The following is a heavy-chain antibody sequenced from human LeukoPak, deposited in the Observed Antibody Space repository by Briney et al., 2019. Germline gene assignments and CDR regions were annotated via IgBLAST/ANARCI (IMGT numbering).Heavy chain of an antibody. D-gene: IGHD3-10*01. CDR1: GGSFSGYY. V-gene: IGHV4-34*01. CDR2: INHSGST. Sequence: PSETLSLTCAVYGGSFSGYYWSWIRQPPGKGLEWIGEINHSGSTNYNPSLKSRVTISVDTSKNQFSLKLSSVTAADTTVYYCARGYYYGIYFEYWGQGTLVTVSS. CDR3: ARGYYYGIYFEY. J-gene: IGHJ4*02.